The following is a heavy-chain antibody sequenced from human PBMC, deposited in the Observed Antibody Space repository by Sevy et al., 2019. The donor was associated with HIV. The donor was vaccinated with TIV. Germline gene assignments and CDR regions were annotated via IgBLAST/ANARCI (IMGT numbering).Heavy chain of an antibody. CDR1: GYSISSGGYY. V-gene: IGHV4-31*03. D-gene: IGHD3-22*01. J-gene: IGHJ4*02. CDR2: IDYTGIA. CDR3: ARVPFYYDFDGYYYFDY. Sequence: SETLSLTCTVSGYSISSGGYYWSWIRQHPGKGLEWIGYIDYTGIAYYTPSLKSRITISVDTSKNQFSLKLTSVTAADTAVYYCARVPFYYDFDGYYYFDYWGQGTLVTVSS.